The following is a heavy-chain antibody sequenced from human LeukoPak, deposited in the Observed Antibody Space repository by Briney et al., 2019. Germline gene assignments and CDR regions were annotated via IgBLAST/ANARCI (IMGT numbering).Heavy chain of an antibody. CDR3: ARVDLGYSSGWYASYFDY. D-gene: IGHD6-19*01. CDR2: TYYRSKWYN. J-gene: IGHJ4*02. Sequence: SQTLSLTCAISGDSVSSNSAAWNWIRQSPPRGLEWLGRTYYRSKWYNDYAVSVKSRITINPDTSKNQFSLQLNSVTPEDTAVYYCARVDLGYSSGWYASYFDYWGQGTLVTVSS. V-gene: IGHV6-1*01. CDR1: GDSVSSNSAA.